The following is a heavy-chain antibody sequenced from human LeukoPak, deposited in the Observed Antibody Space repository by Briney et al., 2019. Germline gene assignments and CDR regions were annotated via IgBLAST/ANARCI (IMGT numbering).Heavy chain of an antibody. V-gene: IGHV4-59*08. Sequence: PSETLSLTCTVSGGSISSYYWSWIRQPPGKELEWIGYIYYSGSTNYNPSLKSRVTISVDTSKNQFSLKLSSVTAADTAVYYCARLRGYDSSGYYASLYYYYMDVWGKGTTVTVSS. CDR3: ARLRGYDSSGYYASLYYYYMDV. CDR2: IYYSGST. D-gene: IGHD3-22*01. CDR1: GGSISSYY. J-gene: IGHJ6*03.